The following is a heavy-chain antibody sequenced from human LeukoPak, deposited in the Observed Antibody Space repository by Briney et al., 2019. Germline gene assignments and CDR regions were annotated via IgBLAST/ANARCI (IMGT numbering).Heavy chain of an antibody. Sequence: PSETLSLTCAVYGGSFSGYYWSWIRQPPGKGLEWIGEINHSGSTNYNPSLKSRVTISVDTSKNQFSLKLSSVTAADTAEYYCAREGGWFDPWGQGTLVTVSS. V-gene: IGHV4-34*01. CDR1: GGSFSGYY. J-gene: IGHJ5*02. CDR3: AREGGWFDP. CDR2: INHSGST. D-gene: IGHD3-16*01.